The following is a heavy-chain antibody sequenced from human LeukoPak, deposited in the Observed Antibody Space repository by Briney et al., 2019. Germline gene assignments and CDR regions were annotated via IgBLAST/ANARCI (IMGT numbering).Heavy chain of an antibody. D-gene: IGHD4-23*01. Sequence: VANIKEDGSEINYVDSVKGRFTISRDNAKNSLFLQMNSLRVEDTAVYYCARDRGYSSFDYWGQGTLVTVSS. V-gene: IGHV3-7*01. CDR2: IKEDGSEI. J-gene: IGHJ4*02. CDR3: ARDRGYSSFDY.